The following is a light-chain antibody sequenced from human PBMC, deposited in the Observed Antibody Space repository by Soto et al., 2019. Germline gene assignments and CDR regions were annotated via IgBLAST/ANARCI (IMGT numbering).Light chain of an antibody. V-gene: IGKV2-24*01. CDR1: LSLAFRDGNIY. CDR2: TTS. CDR3: VEAALLPHA. Sequence: DIVLTQTPLSLVVTLGQPASISCKSSLSLAFRDGNIYLNRLQQRPGQPPRLLIYTTSNRFAAVPDRFSGSGAGTEFTLKISKVEAEDVGVYYCVEAALLPHAFGQGTKVDIK. J-gene: IGKJ1*01.